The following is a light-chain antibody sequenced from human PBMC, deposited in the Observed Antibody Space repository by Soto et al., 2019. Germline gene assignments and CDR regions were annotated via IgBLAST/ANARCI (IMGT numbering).Light chain of an antibody. J-gene: IGKJ5*01. V-gene: IGKV1-5*01. CDR1: QSISFW. CDR3: QQYYSFPT. CDR2: DAS. Sequence: DIQVTQSPSTLSASVGDRVSINFRASQSISFWLAWYQHKPGRAPNLLIYDASILESGVPSRFSGSRSGTEFTLTISSLQPDDFATYYCQQYYSFPTFGQGTRLEIK.